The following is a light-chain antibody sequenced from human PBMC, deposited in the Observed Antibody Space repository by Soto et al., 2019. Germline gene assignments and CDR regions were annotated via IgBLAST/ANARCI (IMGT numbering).Light chain of an antibody. CDR1: QSIGGNF. V-gene: IGKV3-20*01. CDR3: QQYGSSPRT. J-gene: IGKJ1*01. CDR2: GAS. Sequence: IMLKHTTGIQSLSPGEYATLSRRTSQSIGGNFLAWYQQRRGQAPRLLIHGASNRATGIPDRFSGSGSGTDFTLTISRLEPEDFAVYYCQQYGSSPRTFGQGTKVDI.